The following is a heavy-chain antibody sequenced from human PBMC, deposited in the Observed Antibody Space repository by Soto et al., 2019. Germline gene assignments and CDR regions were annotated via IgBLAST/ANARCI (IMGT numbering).Heavy chain of an antibody. V-gene: IGHV1-18*01. CDR3: ARGASCSSASCYDNFHYGLAV. CDR1: GYTFTNYG. Sequence: QVQLVQSGPEVKKPGASVKVSCKASGYTFTNYGITWVRQAPGQGLEWMGWITASNGNTNYAREIQGRLTLTRDTSTSTAYMELRSLRYDDTAVYYCARGASCSSASCYDNFHYGLAVWGQGTTVIVSS. D-gene: IGHD2-2*01. CDR2: ITASNGNT. J-gene: IGHJ6*02.